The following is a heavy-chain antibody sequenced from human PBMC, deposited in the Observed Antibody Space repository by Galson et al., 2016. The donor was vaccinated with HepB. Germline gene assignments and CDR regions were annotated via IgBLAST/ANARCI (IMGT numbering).Heavy chain of an antibody. D-gene: IGHD3-10*01. J-gene: IGHJ6*02. CDR1: GFTFSDHY. CDR3: ARLLWFGGFPYGMDV. V-gene: IGHV3-11*03. Sequence: SLRLSCAASGFTFSDHYMSWIRQAPGKGLEWVSYISSSSSYTNYADSVKGRFTISRDNAKNSLYLQMNSLRAEDTAVYHCARLLWFGGFPYGMDVWGQGTTVTVSS. CDR2: ISSSSSYT.